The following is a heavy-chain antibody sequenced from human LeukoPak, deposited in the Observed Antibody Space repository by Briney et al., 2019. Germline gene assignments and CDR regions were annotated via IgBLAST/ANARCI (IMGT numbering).Heavy chain of an antibody. V-gene: IGHV3-30-3*01. D-gene: IGHD6-19*01. CDR1: GFTFSSYA. Sequence: GGSLRLSCAASGFTFSSYAMHWVRQAPGKGLEWVAVISYDGSNKYYADSVKGRFTISRDNSKNTLYLQMNSLRAEDTAVYYCARDGVEAVAGTGALDAFDIWGQGTMVTVPS. CDR2: ISYDGSNK. J-gene: IGHJ3*02. CDR3: ARDGVEAVAGTGALDAFDI.